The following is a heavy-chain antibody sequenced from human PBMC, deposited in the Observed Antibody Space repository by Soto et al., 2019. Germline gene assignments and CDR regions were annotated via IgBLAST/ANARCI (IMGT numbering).Heavy chain of an antibody. CDR1: GFTFSSYA. Sequence: HPGGSLRLSCAASGFTFSSYAMSWVRQAPGKGLEWVSAISGSGGSTYYADSVKGRFTISRDNSKNTLYLQMNSLRAEDTAVYYCAKPLFVEGYILSSGWPDAFDIWGQGTMVTVSS. CDR2: ISGSGGST. D-gene: IGHD6-19*01. V-gene: IGHV3-23*01. J-gene: IGHJ3*02. CDR3: AKPLFVEGYILSSGWPDAFDI.